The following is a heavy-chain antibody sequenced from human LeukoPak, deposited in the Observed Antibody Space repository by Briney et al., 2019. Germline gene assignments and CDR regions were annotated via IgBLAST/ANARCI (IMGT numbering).Heavy chain of an antibody. CDR2: VYPGDSDT. CDR1: GYSFTSYW. J-gene: IGHJ4*02. D-gene: IGHD1-26*01. V-gene: IGHV5-51*01. Sequence: GEPLKISCEASGYSFTSYWIGWVRQMPGKGLEWMGIVYPGDSDTRYSPSFQGQVTISADKSISTAYLQWSSLKASDTAMYYCARRGVILLDFDYWGQGTLVTVSS. CDR3: ARRGVILLDFDY.